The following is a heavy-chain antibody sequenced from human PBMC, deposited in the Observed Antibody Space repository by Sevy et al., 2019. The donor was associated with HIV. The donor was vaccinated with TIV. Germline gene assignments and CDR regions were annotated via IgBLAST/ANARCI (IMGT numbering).Heavy chain of an antibody. V-gene: IGHV1-2*02. J-gene: IGHJ6*02. CDR1: GYIFTDYY. Sequence: ASVKVSCKASGYIFTDYYIHWVRQAPGQGLEWMAWINSDSGVTNYAQRFQGEVTVTRDTSLNTAYLDLSRLKSHDTAIYFCARLTTKPTSDLYGMDVWGQGTTVTVSS. CDR3: ARLTTKPTSDLYGMDV. D-gene: IGHD4-17*01. CDR2: INSDSGVT.